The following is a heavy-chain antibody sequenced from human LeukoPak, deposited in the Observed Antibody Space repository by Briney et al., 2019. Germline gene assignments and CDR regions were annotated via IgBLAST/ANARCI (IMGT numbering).Heavy chain of an antibody. D-gene: IGHD3-16*01. J-gene: IGHJ3*02. CDR2: ASHDGSRT. CDR3: AREQAGANALGDTFDI. V-gene: IGHV3-30*04. Sequence: GGSLRLSCVASGFTFSSYIMHWVRQAPGKGLEWLAVASHDGSRTYYADLVKGRFTISRDDSKNTLYLQMNSLRTEDTAVYFCAREQAGANALGDTFDIWGQGTMVTVSS. CDR1: GFTFSSYI.